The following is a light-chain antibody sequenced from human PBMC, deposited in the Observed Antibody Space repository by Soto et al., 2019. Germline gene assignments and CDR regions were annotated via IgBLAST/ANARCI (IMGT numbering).Light chain of an antibody. CDR1: QSVSSN. CDR2: GAS. V-gene: IGKV3-15*01. Sequence: EIVMTQSPATLSVSPGERATLSCRASQSVSSNLAWYQQKPGQAPRLLIYGASTRATGIPARFSGSGSGTEFTLTISSLQTEDFAVYYCQQYNNWPPVTFGQGTKVEIK. J-gene: IGKJ1*01. CDR3: QQYNNWPPVT.